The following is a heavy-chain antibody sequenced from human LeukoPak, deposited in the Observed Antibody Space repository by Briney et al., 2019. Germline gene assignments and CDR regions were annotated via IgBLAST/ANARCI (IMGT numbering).Heavy chain of an antibody. CDR1: GGSFSGSY. J-gene: IGHJ4*02. Sequence: SESLSLTCAVDGGSFSGSYCSSIRQPPGNGLEWLGEINHSGSTNYNPSLKSRATISVDTSTNQFSLKLSSVTAADTAVYYCARGAAEMATIPFAYWGQGTLVTVSS. D-gene: IGHD5-24*01. V-gene: IGHV4-34*01. CDR3: ARGAAEMATIPFAY. CDR2: INHSGST.